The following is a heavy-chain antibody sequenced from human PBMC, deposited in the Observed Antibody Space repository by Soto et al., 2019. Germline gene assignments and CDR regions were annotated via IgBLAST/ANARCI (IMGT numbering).Heavy chain of an antibody. Sequence: SETLSLTCSVSGGSISSAGFYWNWIRQPPGKGLEWIGYIYYSGSTYYNPSLKSRVTISVDTSKNQFSLKLSSVTAADTAVYYCARAGPPLNYWGQGTLVTVPQ. CDR1: GGSISSAGFY. V-gene: IGHV4-30-4*01. J-gene: IGHJ4*02. CDR2: IYYSGST. CDR3: ARAGPPLNY.